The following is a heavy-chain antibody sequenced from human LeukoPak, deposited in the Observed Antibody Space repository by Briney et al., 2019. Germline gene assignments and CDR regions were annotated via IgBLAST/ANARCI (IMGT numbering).Heavy chain of an antibody. CDR3: ARAGGFGVSPYFDY. J-gene: IGHJ4*02. CDR2: ISGSGGST. Sequence: GGSLRLSCAASGFTFSSYAMSWVRQAPGKGLEWVSAISGSGGSTYYADSVKGRFTISRDNSKNTLYLQMNSLRAEDTAVYYCARAGGFGVSPYFDYWGQGTLVTVSS. V-gene: IGHV3-23*01. D-gene: IGHD3-10*01. CDR1: GFTFSSYA.